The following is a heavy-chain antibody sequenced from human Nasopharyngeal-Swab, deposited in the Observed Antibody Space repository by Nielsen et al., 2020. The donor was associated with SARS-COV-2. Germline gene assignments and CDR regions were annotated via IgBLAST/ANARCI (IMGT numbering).Heavy chain of an antibody. CDR2: ISYDGSKK. CDR1: GFTFSSYA. Sequence: GGSLRLSCAASGFTFSSYAMHWVRQAPGKGLEWVAVISYDGSKKYYADSVKGRFTISRDNSKNTLYLQMNSLRVEDTAVYYCARDQGSSWYTYYYYYGMDVWGQGTTVTVSS. D-gene: IGHD6-13*01. V-gene: IGHV3-30-3*01. CDR3: ARDQGSSWYTYYYYYGMDV. J-gene: IGHJ6*02.